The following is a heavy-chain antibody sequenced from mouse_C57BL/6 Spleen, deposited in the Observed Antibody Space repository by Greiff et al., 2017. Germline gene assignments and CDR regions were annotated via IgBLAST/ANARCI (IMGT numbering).Heavy chain of an antibody. CDR1: GFSFTTYA. CDR3: GSNDCDYAMDY. V-gene: IGHV10-1*01. J-gene: IGHJ4*01. D-gene: IGHD2-4*01. Sequence: EVQLVESGGGLVQPKGSLNLSCAASGFSFTTYAMNWVRQAPGKGLEWVAGIRSKSNNYATYYADSVKDRFTITRDDTESLLYLKMNNLKTEDTAMYYCGSNDCDYAMDYWGQGTSVTVSS. CDR2: IRSKSNNYAT.